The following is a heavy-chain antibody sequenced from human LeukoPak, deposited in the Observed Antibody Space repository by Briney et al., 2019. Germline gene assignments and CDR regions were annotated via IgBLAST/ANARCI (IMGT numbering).Heavy chain of an antibody. CDR1: GFTFSRYW. V-gene: IGHV3-74*03. D-gene: IGHD5-12*01. J-gene: IGHJ4*02. CDR2: INSDGSRT. Sequence: PGGSLRLSCAASGFTFSRYWMHWVRQAPGKGLVWASRINSDGSRTTYADSVKGRFNISRDNAKNTLYLQMNSLRAEDTAVYCCARARYSDYDVDYWGQGTLVTVSS. CDR3: ARARYSDYDVDY.